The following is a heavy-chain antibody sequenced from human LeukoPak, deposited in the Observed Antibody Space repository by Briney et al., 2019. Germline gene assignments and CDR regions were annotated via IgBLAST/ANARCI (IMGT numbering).Heavy chain of an antibody. CDR3: ARGGYSSSWYYFDY. CDR2: MNPNSGNT. CDR1: GYTFTSYD. J-gene: IGHJ4*02. Sequence: ASVKVSCKASGYTFTSYDINWVRQATGQGLEWMGWMNPNSGNTGYAQKFQGRVTMTRNTSISTAYMELSSLRAEDTAVYYCARGGYSSSWYYFDYWGQGTLVTVSS. D-gene: IGHD6-13*01. V-gene: IGHV1-8*01.